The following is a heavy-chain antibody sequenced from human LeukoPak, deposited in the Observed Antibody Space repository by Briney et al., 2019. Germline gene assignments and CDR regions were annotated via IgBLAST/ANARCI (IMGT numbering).Heavy chain of an antibody. Sequence: GGSLRLSCVASGFTFSSYAMSWVRQAPGKGLEGVSAISGSGGSTYYADSVKGRFTISRDNSKNTLYLQMNSLRAEDTAVYYCAKQDSGYDLGIVVVIPPYYFDYWGQGTLVTVSS. J-gene: IGHJ4*02. CDR1: GFTFSSYA. CDR2: ISGSGGST. V-gene: IGHV3-23*01. CDR3: AKQDSGYDLGIVVVIPPYYFDY. D-gene: IGHD3-22*01.